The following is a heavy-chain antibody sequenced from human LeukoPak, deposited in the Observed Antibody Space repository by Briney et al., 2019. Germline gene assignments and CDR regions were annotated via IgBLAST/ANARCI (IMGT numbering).Heavy chain of an antibody. CDR3: AKDGAWPLLHYYFDY. Sequence: GGSLRLSCAASGFSFSSYGMHWVRQAPGKGLEWVGVISYDGSNKYYVDSVKGRFTISRDNSKNTLYLQMNSLRAEDTAVYYCAKDGAWPLLHYYFDYWGQGTLVTVSS. CDR1: GFSFSSYG. V-gene: IGHV3-30*18. CDR2: ISYDGSNK. J-gene: IGHJ4*02. D-gene: IGHD2-15*01.